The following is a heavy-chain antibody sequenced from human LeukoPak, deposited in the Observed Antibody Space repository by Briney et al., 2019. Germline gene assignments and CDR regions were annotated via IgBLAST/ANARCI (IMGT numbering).Heavy chain of an antibody. CDR2: ISSSSSYI. CDR3: AEGVGIQLWYH. V-gene: IGHV3-21*01. J-gene: IGHJ5*02. Sequence: GGSLRLSCAASGFTFSSYSMNWVRQAPGKGLEWVSSISSSSSYIYYADSVKGRFTISRDNAKNSLYLQMNSLRAEDTAVYYCAEGVGIQLWYHWGQGTLVTVSS. D-gene: IGHD5-18*01. CDR1: GFTFSSYS.